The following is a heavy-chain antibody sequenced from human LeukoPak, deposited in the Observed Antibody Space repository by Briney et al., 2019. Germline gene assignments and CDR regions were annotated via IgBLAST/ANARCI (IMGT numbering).Heavy chain of an antibody. J-gene: IGHJ4*02. V-gene: IGHV3-23*01. Sequence: GGSLRLSCAASGFTFSSYAMSWVRQAPGKGLEWVSAISGGGSTYYADSVKGRFTISRDNSKNTLYLQMNSLRAEDTAVYYCAKAPTVTYDFDYWGQGTLVTVSS. CDR2: ISGGGST. CDR3: AKAPTVTYDFDY. CDR1: GFTFSSYA. D-gene: IGHD4-17*01.